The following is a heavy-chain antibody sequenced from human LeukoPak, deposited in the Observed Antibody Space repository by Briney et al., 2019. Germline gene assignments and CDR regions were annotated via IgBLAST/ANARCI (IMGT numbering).Heavy chain of an antibody. D-gene: IGHD2/OR15-2a*01. J-gene: IGHJ6*02. CDR2: INHSGST. CDR3: ARVFRPHYYYYYGMDV. CDR1: GGSISNYY. V-gene: IGHV4-34*01. Sequence: PSETLSLTCVVSGGSISNYYWTWIRQPPGKGLEWIGEINHSGSTNYNPSLKSRVTISVDTSKNQFSLKLSSVTAADTAVYYCARVFRPHYYYYYGMDVWGQGTTVTVSS.